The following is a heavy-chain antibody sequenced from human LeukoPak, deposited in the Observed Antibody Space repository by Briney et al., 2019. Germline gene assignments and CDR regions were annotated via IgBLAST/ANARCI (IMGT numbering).Heavy chain of an antibody. J-gene: IGHJ4*02. CDR1: GFTFSSYG. V-gene: IGHV3-33*01. CDR3: ARDHFFSRVPKY. Sequence: PGGSLRLSXAASGFTFSSYGMHWVRQAPGKGLEWVAVIWYDGSNKYYADSVKGRFTISRDNSKNTLYLQMNSLRAEDTAVYYCARDHFFSRVPKYWGQGTLVTVSS. CDR2: IWYDGSNK. D-gene: IGHD3-3*01.